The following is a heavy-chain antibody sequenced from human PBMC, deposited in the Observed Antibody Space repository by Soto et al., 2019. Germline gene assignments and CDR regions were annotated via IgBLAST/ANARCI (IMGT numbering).Heavy chain of an antibody. CDR3: ARAGVGSAIPFAS. Sequence: QVQLVQSGAEVKKPGSSAKVSCKASGGTFSSYAISWVRQAPGQGLEWMGGIIPIFGTANYAQKFQGRVTMNADEHTSTAYTELSSMRSEDTAVYYRARAGVGSAIPFASWGQGTRVTVSS. CDR1: GGTFSSYA. V-gene: IGHV1-69*01. D-gene: IGHD1-26*01. CDR2: IIPIFGTA. J-gene: IGHJ4*02.